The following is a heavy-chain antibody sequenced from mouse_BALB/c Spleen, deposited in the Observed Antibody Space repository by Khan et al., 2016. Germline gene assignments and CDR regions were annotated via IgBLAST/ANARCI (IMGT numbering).Heavy chain of an antibody. Sequence: QIQLVQSGPELKKPGETVKISCKVSGYTFTNYSMHCVKQAPGKGLKWMGCINTETGETTYEADFKGRFAFSLDTSANHAYLQINYLKNEDTATYFCARSRGSSYDYDAMDYWGQGTSVTVSS. J-gene: IGHJ4*01. V-gene: IGHV9-2-1*01. D-gene: IGHD1-1*01. CDR3: ARSRGSSYDYDAMDY. CDR2: INTETGET. CDR1: GYTFTNYS.